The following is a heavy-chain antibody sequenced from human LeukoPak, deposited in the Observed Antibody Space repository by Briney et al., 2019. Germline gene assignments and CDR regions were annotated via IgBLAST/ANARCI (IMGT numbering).Heavy chain of an antibody. D-gene: IGHD6-6*01. CDR2: IYPGDSDT. J-gene: IGHJ4*02. CDR1: GYSFTSYW. CDR3: ARRVFLSSREYYFDY. V-gene: IGHV5-51*01. Sequence: GESLKISGKGPGYSFTSYWIGWVRQMPGKGLEWMGIIYPGDSDTRYSPSFQGQVTISADKSISTAYLQWSSLKASDTAMYYCARRVFLSSREYYFDYWGQGTLVTVSS.